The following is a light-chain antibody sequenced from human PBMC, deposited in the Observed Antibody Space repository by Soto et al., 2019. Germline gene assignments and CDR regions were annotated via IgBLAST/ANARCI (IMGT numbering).Light chain of an antibody. Sequence: DIQMPQSPSSLSASVGDRVTITCRASQDISNYLNWYQQKPGKAPKLLIYDASNLETGVPSRFSGSGPGTDFTFTISSLQPEGIATYYCQQYDNLRIFTFGPGTKVDIK. CDR3: QQYDNLRIFT. CDR1: QDISNY. J-gene: IGKJ3*01. V-gene: IGKV1-33*01. CDR2: DAS.